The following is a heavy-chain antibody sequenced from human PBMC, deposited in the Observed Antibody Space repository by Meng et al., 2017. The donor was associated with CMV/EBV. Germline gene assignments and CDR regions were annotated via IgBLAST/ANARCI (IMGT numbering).Heavy chain of an antibody. CDR1: EFTFSSYA. J-gene: IGHJ4*02. CDR2: ISDSGGIT. V-gene: IGHV3-23*01. CDR3: ARDGAGRLPLFADY. D-gene: IGHD2-21*01. Sequence: GESLKISCAASEFTFSSYAMNWVRQAPGKGLEWVSIISDSGGITYYADSVEGRFTISRDNSKNTLYLQMNSLRAEDTAVYYCARDGAGRLPLFADYWGQGTLVTVSS.